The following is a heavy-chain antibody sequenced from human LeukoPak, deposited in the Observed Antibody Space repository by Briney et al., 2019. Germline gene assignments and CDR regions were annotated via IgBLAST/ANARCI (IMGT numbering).Heavy chain of an antibody. Sequence: GGSLRLSCAASGFTFSSYAMSWVRQAPGKGLEWGSGISGSGGKTYYADSVKGRFTISRDNSKNTLYLQMNSLRAEDTAVYYCAKDRGTTGLAPPSMDVWGKGTTVTISS. CDR2: ISGSGGKT. J-gene: IGHJ6*03. V-gene: IGHV3-23*01. CDR3: AKDRGTTGLAPPSMDV. D-gene: IGHD1-14*01. CDR1: GFTFSSYA.